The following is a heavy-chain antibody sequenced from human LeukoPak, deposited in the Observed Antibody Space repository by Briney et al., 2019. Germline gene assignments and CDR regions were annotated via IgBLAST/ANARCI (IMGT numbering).Heavy chain of an antibody. V-gene: IGHV3-30*01. CDR2: ISTYARIT. D-gene: IGHD3-10*01. J-gene: IGHJ4*02. CDR3: ARDPIGGRPDYLDY. Sequence: PGGSLRLSCTASVFSFGTYAMHGVRQAPGKGFEWVAVISTYARITLYADSMRGRFTISRDNSKNALYLDMNNVRGEDTALYFCARDPIGGRPDYLDYWRQGSMVTVSS. CDR1: VFSFGTYA.